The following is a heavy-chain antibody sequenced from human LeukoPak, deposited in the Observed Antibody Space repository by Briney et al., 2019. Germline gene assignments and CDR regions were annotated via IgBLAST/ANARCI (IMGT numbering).Heavy chain of an antibody. V-gene: IGHV4-4*07. CDR2: IYSSGST. J-gene: IGHJ6*02. CDR3: ARDPRAVDV. Sequence: SETLSLTCTVSGCSISSYYWSWLRQSAGKGLEWIGRIYSSGSTNYNPPFTSRVTMSVDTSKNQFSLRLSSVTAADTAVYYCARDPRAVDVWGQGTTVTVSS. CDR1: GCSISSYY.